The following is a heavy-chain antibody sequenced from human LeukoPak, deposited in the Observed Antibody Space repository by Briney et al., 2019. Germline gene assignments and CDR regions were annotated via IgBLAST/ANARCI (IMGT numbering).Heavy chain of an antibody. D-gene: IGHD3-10*01. CDR1: GGTFSSYA. CDR2: IIPIFGTA. Sequence: SVKVSCKASGGTFSSYAISWVRQAPGQGLEWMGGIIPIFGTANYAQKFQGRVTITADKSTSTAYMELSSLRSEDTAVYYCARDLYYGSGSYYTTDYYYMDVWGKGTTVTVSS. J-gene: IGHJ6*03. V-gene: IGHV1-69*06. CDR3: ARDLYYGSGSYYTTDYYYMDV.